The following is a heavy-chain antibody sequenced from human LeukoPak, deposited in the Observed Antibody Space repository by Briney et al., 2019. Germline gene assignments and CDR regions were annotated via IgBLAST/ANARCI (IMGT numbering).Heavy chain of an antibody. CDR3: ARDPGYGSGGHPFDY. CDR2: INSDGSST. CDR1: GFTFSSYW. D-gene: IGHD3-10*01. V-gene: IGHV3-74*01. Sequence: GGSLRLSCAASGFTFSSYWMHWVRQTPGKGLVWVSRINSDGSSTSYADSVKGRFTISRDNAKNTLYLQMNSLRAEDTAVYYCARDPGYGSGGHPFDYWGQGTLVTVSS. J-gene: IGHJ4*02.